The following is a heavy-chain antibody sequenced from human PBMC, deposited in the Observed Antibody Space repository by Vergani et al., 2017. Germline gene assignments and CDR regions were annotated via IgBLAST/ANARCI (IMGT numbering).Heavy chain of an antibody. V-gene: IGHV3-23*01. J-gene: IGHJ4*02. CDR1: GFTFSSYA. CDR2: ISGSGGST. Sequence: EVQLLESGGGLVQPGGSLRLSCAASGFTFSSYAMSWVRQAPGKGLEWVSAISGSGGSTYYADSVKGRFTISRDNSKNTLYLQMNSLRAEDTAVYYCARDRHCSGGSCYSSYFDYWGQGTLVTVSS. D-gene: IGHD2-15*01. CDR3: ARDRHCSGGSCYSSYFDY.